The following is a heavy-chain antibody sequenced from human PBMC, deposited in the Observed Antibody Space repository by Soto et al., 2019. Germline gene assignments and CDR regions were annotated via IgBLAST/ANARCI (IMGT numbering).Heavy chain of an antibody. CDR3: AKSTSIAARRGSDY. Sequence: SGGSLRLSCAASGFTFSSYAMSWVRQAPGKGLEWVSAISGSGGSTYYADSVKGRFTISRDNSKNTLYLQMNSLRAEDTAVYYCAKSTSIAARRGSDYWGQGTLVTVSS. D-gene: IGHD6-6*01. V-gene: IGHV3-23*01. J-gene: IGHJ4*02. CDR1: GFTFSSYA. CDR2: ISGSGGST.